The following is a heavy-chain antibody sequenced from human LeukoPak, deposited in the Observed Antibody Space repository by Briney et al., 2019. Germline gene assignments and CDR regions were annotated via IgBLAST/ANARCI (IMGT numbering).Heavy chain of an antibody. CDR2: ISYDGSDM. J-gene: IGHJ4*02. Sequence: GGSLRLSCAASGFTFSSYGMNWVRQDPGRGLEWVAVISYDGSDMYYAASVKGRFTISRDTSKNTLYLQMNSLRAEDTAVYYCAKDATDQYYFDAWGQGTLVTVSS. CDR3: AKDATDQYYFDA. V-gene: IGHV3-30*18. CDR1: GFTFSSYG.